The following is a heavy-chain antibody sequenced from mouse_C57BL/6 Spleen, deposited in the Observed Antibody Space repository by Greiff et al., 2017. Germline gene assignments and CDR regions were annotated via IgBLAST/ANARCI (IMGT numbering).Heavy chain of an antibody. D-gene: IGHD2-3*01. CDR2: IRLKSDNYAT. V-gene: IGHV6-3*01. J-gene: IGHJ2*01. CDR3: TDGYYERDY. Sequence: EVKVEESGGGLVQPGGSMKLSCVASGFTFSNYWMNWVRQSPEKGLEWVAQIRLKSDNYATHYAESVKGRFTISRDDSKSSVYLQMNNLRAEDTGIYYCTDGYYERDYWGQGTTLTVSS. CDR1: GFTFSNYW.